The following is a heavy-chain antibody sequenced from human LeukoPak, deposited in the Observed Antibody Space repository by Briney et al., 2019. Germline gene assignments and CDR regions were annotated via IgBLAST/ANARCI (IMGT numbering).Heavy chain of an antibody. CDR2: IYYSGST. J-gene: IGHJ4*02. D-gene: IGHD5-12*01. CDR3: ARWSVDIVATMGYYFDY. CDR1: GGSINSYY. V-gene: IGHV4-59*01. Sequence: SETLSLTCTVSGGSINSYYWSWIRQPPGKGLEWIGYIYYSGSTNYNPSLKSRVTISVDTSKNQFSLKLSSVTAADTAVYYCARWSVDIVATMGYYFDYWGQGTLVTVSS.